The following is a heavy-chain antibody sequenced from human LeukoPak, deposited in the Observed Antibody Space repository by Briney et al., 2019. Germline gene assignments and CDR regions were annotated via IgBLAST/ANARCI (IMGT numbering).Heavy chain of an antibody. V-gene: IGHV2-5*01. CDR2: IYWNDDN. D-gene: IGHD4-17*01. J-gene: IGHJ4*02. Sequence: ESGPTLVKPTQTLTLTCTFSGFSLSTSGVGVGWIRQSPGKALEWLALIYWNDDNRYSTSLKSRLTITKDTSKNQVVLTMTNMDPVDTATYYCVHYGDYRFGYYFDYWGQGTLVTVSS. CDR1: GFSLSTSGVG. CDR3: VHYGDYRFGYYFDY.